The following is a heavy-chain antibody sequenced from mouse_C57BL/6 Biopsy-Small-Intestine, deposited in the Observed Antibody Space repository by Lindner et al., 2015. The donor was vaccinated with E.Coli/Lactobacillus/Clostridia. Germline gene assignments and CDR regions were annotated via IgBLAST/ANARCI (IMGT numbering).Heavy chain of an antibody. CDR3: ARGTNWDWYFDV. D-gene: IGHD4-1*01. J-gene: IGHJ1*03. Sequence: VQLQESGAELVKPGASVKMSCKASGYTFTTYPIEWMKQNHGKSLEWIGNFHPYNDDPKYNEKFKDKATLTVEKSSSTVYLELSQLTSDDSAVYYCARGTNWDWYFDVWGTGTTVTVSS. CDR1: GYTFTTYP. CDR2: FHPYNDDP. V-gene: IGHV1-47*01.